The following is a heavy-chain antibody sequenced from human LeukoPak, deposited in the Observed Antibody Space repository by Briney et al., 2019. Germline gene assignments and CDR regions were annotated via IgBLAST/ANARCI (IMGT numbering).Heavy chain of an antibody. Sequence: GGSLRLSCAASGFTFSNFAMTWVRQAPGKGLEWVSSIVGSSSTYYADSLKGRFTISRDNAKNSLYLQMNSLRAEDTAVYYCTMSGYYYRYWGQGTLVTVSS. D-gene: IGHD3-22*01. V-gene: IGHV3-21*01. CDR3: TMSGYYYRY. J-gene: IGHJ4*02. CDR1: GFTFSNFA. CDR2: IVGSSST.